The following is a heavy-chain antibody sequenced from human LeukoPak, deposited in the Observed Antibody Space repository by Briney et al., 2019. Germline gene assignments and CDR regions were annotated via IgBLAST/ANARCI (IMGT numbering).Heavy chain of an antibody. CDR3: AREGVSSSSISFDY. CDR1: GYTFTSYD. J-gene: IGHJ4*02. Sequence: ASVKVSCKASGYTFTSYDTNWVRQATGQGLEWMGWMNPNSGNTGYAQKFQGRVTMTRNTSISTAYMELSSLRSEDTAVYYCAREGVSSSSISFDYWGQGTLVTVSS. D-gene: IGHD6-13*01. V-gene: IGHV1-8*01. CDR2: MNPNSGNT.